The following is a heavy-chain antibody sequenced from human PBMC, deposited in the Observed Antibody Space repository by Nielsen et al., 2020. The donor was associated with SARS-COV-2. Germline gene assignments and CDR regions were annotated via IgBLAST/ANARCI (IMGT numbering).Heavy chain of an antibody. CDR3: AKDRGYSYGYFDH. CDR2: IFYSGAT. Sequence: WIRQPPGKGLEWIGSIFYSGATYYSPSLQSRLTISVDTSRNHFSLKLNSVTDADTAVYYCAKDRGYSYGYFDHWGQGTPVTVSS. J-gene: IGHJ4*02. V-gene: IGHV4-31*02. D-gene: IGHD5-18*01.